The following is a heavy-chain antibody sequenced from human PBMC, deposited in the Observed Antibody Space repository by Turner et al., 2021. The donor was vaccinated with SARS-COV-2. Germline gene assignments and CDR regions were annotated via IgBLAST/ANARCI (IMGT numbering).Heavy chain of an antibody. CDR2: INPNSGYT. CDR1: GYTFTDYY. CDR3: ARGCQEEDYYFYYMDV. J-gene: IGHJ6*03. Sequence: QVQLVQSGAEVKKPGASVKVSCKASGYTFTDYYLYWVRQAAGQGLEWMGRINPNSGYTYYAEKVQCRVTMTRDTSIRTVYMEVTRLRSDDTAVYYCARGCQEEDYYFYYMDVWGNGTTVTVSS. V-gene: IGHV1-2*06.